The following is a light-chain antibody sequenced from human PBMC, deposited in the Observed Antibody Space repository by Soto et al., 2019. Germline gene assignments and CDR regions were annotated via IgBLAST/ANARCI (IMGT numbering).Light chain of an antibody. Sequence: QSALTQPTSASGTPGQRVTISCSGSSSNIGRNYEYWYQQLPGTAPQLLIYRNNQRPSGVPDRFSGSKSGTSASLAISGLRSEDEADYYCAAWDDSLSAVVFGGGTKLTVL. V-gene: IGLV1-47*01. CDR1: SSNIGRNY. CDR3: AAWDDSLSAVV. J-gene: IGLJ2*01. CDR2: RNN.